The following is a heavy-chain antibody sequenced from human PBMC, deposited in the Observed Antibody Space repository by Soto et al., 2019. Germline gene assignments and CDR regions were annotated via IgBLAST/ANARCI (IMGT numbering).Heavy chain of an antibody. CDR3: ANLAKNYYHYMDV. D-gene: IGHD1-26*01. J-gene: IGHJ6*03. Sequence: QVQLVESGGGLVKPGGSLRLSCAASGFSFSDYYMSWIRQAPGKGLEWVSLISTSGSSTDYADSVKGRFTISRDNAKNSLSLQMNSLRAEETAVYYCANLAKNYYHYMDVWGKGTTVTVSS. CDR2: ISTSGSST. V-gene: IGHV3-11*01. CDR1: GFSFSDYY.